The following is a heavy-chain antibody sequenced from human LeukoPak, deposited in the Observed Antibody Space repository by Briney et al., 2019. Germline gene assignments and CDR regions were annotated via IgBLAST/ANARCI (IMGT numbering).Heavy chain of an antibody. CDR3: ARELRYDNSDSGAF. Sequence: GGSLRLSCAASGFTFSSYSMNWVRQAPGKGLEWVSYISSSSSTIYYADSVKGRFTISRDNAKNSLYPQMNSLRAEDTAVYYCARELRYDNSDSGAFWGQGTVVTVSS. V-gene: IGHV3-48*01. CDR1: GFTFSSYS. CDR2: ISSSSSTI. J-gene: IGHJ3*01. D-gene: IGHD3-22*01.